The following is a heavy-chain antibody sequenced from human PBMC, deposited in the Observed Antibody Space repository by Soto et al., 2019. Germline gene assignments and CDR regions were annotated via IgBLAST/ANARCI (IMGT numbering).Heavy chain of an antibody. Sequence: EVQLVESGGGLVQPGRSLRLSCAASGFAFNDYAMHWVRQAPGKGLEWVSRITWNSDNIDYADSVKGRFTISRDNVRNFLYLQMNSLRTEDTALYYCVKDKMSAVTHWYFDLWGRGTLVTVSS. V-gene: IGHV3-9*01. J-gene: IGHJ2*01. CDR2: ITWNSDNI. CDR3: VKDKMSAVTHWYFDL. CDR1: GFAFNDYA.